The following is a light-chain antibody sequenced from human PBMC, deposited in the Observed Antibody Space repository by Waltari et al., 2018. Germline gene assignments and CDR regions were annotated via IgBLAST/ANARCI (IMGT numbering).Light chain of an antibody. CDR3: CSYAAINTYV. CDR2: EGS. J-gene: IGLJ1*01. Sequence: QSALTQPASVSGSPGQSITISCTGTRRDVGSYNLVSWYQQHPGSAPKLIIYEGSKRPSGVSSRFSGSRSGNTASLTISGLQADDEGDYYCCSYAAINTYVFGTGTKVSVL. V-gene: IGLV2-23*01. CDR1: RRDVGSYNL.